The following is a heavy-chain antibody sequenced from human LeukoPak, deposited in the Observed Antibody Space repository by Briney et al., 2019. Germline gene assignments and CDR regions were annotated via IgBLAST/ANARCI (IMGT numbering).Heavy chain of an antibody. CDR3: AKMAVAGPEDY. V-gene: IGHV3-30*18. CDR2: ISDDGSNK. J-gene: IGHJ4*02. Sequence: GRSLRLSCAASGFTFSRYGMHWVHQAPGKGLEWVAVISDDGSNKYYADSVKGRFTISRDSSKNTLYVQMNSLRAEDTAVYYCAKMAVAGPEDYWGQGTLVTVSS. D-gene: IGHD6-19*01. CDR1: GFTFSRYG.